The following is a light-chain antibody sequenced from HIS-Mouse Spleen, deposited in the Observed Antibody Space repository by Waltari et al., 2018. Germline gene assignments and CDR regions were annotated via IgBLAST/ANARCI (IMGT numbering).Light chain of an antibody. V-gene: IGKV1-9*01. CDR1: QGISSY. Sequence: DIQLTQSPSFLSASVGDRVTITCRASQGISSYLAWYQQKPGKPHKLLIYAASTLQSGVPSRFSGSGSGTEFTLTISSLQPEDFATYYCQQLNSYPPTFGQGTKVEIK. J-gene: IGKJ1*01. CDR3: QQLNSYPPT. CDR2: AAS.